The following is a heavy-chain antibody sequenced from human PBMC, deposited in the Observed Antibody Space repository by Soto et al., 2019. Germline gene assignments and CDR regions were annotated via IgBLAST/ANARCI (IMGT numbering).Heavy chain of an antibody. CDR2: ISAAGDP. CDR1: GFTFSNYD. J-gene: IGHJ6*02. Sequence: EVQLVESGGGLVQPGGSLRLSCEASGFTFSNYDMHWVRQGTGKGLEWVSGISAAGDPDYADSVEGRFTISRENAQNSFFLQMNRLRIGDTAVYYCARTDRDFYGRDVWGQGTTVIVSS. V-gene: IGHV3-13*05. CDR3: ARTDRDFYGRDV.